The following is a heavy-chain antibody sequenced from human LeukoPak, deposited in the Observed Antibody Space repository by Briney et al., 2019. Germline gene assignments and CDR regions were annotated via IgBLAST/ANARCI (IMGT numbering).Heavy chain of an antibody. J-gene: IGHJ4*03. Sequence: PGGSLRPSCATSGFTFSDYWMHWVRQAPGKGLVWVSRINTDGSFTNYADSVKGRFTISRDNAKNTLYLQVDSLRVEDTAVYYCTRGGYYHTPYFWGQGTLVTVSS. CDR1: GFTFSDYW. CDR3: TRGGYYHTPYF. D-gene: IGHD3-22*01. V-gene: IGHV3-74*01. CDR2: INTDGSFT.